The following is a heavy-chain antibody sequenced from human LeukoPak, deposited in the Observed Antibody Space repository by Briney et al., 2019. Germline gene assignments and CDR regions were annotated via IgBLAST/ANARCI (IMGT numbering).Heavy chain of an antibody. CDR1: GFTFSSYS. CDR3: AREGVPAAFDI. V-gene: IGHV3-21*01. CDR2: FRSDNGNR. Sequence: PGGSLRLSCAASGFTFSSYSMNWVRQAPGKGLEWVSSFRSDNGNRDYADSVKGRFTISRDNAKNSLYQQMNSLRAEDTAVYYCAREGVPAAFDIWGQGTMVTVSS. D-gene: IGHD2-2*01. J-gene: IGHJ3*02.